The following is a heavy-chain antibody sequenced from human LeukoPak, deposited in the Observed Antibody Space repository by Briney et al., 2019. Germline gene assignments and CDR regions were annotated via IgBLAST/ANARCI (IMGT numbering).Heavy chain of an antibody. CDR1: GYTFTSYD. CDR2: MNPNSGNT. V-gene: IGHV1-8*01. D-gene: IGHD3/OR15-3a*01. J-gene: IGHJ6*03. CDR3: ARALSWTTESYYYTDV. Sequence: GASVKVSCKASGYTFTSYDVNWVRQATGQGLEWMGWMNPNSGNTGYAQKFQGRVIMTMNTSITTAYMDLSSLKSEDTAVYYCARALSWTTESYYYTDVWGKGTTVTVSS.